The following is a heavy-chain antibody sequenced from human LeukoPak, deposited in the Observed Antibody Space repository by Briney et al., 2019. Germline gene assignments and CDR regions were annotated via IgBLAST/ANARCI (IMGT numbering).Heavy chain of an antibody. V-gene: IGHV3-7*01. CDR3: ARDRGYSTFDY. CDR1: GFPFSNYS. CDR2: MKEDGGEI. Sequence: GGPLRLSCAASGFPFSNYSMSWVRQAPGKGLDWVANMKEDGGEINYVDSVKGRFTISRDNAKNSLYLQMNSLRVDDTAVYYCARDRGYSTFDYWGQGTLVTVSS. D-gene: IGHD4-23*01. J-gene: IGHJ4*02.